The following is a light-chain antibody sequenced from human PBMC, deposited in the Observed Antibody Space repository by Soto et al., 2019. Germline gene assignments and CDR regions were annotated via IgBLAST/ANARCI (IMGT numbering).Light chain of an antibody. J-gene: IGKJ1*01. V-gene: IGKV3-20*01. CDR2: GAS. CDR1: QSVSNNY. Sequence: EIVLTQSPGTLSLSPRERATLSCRASQSVSNNYLASYQHRPGQAPRLLMYGASTSAPGIPDRFSGSGSGTDFTLTISRLEPEDFAVYYCQQYAASPRTFGQGTQVEV. CDR3: QQYAASPRT.